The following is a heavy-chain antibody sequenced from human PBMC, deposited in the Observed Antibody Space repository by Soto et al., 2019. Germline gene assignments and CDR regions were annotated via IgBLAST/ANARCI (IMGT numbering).Heavy chain of an antibody. V-gene: IGHV4-30-2*06. J-gene: IGHJ6*02. CDR3: ARDYYGMDV. CDR1: GGSISSGCYS. Sequence: RSLPGTVSGGSISSGCYSWSWIRQSPGKGLEWIGYTYQSGSAYYNPSLKSRVTISVDRSKNQFSLNLTSVTAADTAVYYCARDYYGMDVWGQGTTVTVSS. CDR2: TYQSGSA.